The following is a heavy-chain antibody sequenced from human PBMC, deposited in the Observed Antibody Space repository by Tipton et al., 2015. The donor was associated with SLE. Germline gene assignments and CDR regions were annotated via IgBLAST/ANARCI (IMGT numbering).Heavy chain of an antibody. Sequence: SLRLSCAASGFTVSSNYMSWVRQAPGKGLEWVSVIYSGGSTYYADSVKGRFTISRDNSKNTLYLQMNSLRAEDTAVYYCARVDYDFWSGSDWYFDLWGRGTLVTVSS. J-gene: IGHJ2*01. CDR3: ARVDYDFWSGSDWYFDL. CDR2: IYSGGST. CDR1: GFTVSSNY. D-gene: IGHD3-3*01. V-gene: IGHV3-66*02.